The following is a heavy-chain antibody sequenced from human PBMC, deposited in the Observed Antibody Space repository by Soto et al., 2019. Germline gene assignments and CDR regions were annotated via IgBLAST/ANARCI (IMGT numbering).Heavy chain of an antibody. J-gene: IGHJ4*02. CDR3: ARVSADLTSNFDD. CDR1: GFTFTRYS. V-gene: IGHV3-21*06. CDR2: ISSTTNYI. Sequence: PGGSLRLSYAASGFTFTRYSMNWVRQAPGKGLEWVSSISSTTNYIYYGDSMKGRFSISRDNGKNSLYLEIHSLRAEDTAVYYCARVSADLTSNFDDWGQGTLVTVTS.